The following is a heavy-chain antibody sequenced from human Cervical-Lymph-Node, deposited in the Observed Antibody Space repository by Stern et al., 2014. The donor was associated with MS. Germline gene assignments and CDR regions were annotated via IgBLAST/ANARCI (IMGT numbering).Heavy chain of an antibody. D-gene: IGHD2-21*02. CDR3: AKRGDRSYWYFDL. Sequence: EVHLVESGGGLVQPGGSLRLSCAASGFTFSSYAMSWVRQAPGKGLEWVSAISGSGGSTYYADSVKARFTISRDNSKNTLYLQMNSLRAEDTAVYYCAKRGDRSYWYFDLWGRGTLVTVSS. V-gene: IGHV3-23*04. CDR2: ISGSGGST. J-gene: IGHJ2*01. CDR1: GFTFSSYA.